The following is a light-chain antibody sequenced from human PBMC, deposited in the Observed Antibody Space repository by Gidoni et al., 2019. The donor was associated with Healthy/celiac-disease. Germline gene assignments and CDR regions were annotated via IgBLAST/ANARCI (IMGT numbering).Light chain of an antibody. J-gene: IGKJ3*01. V-gene: IGKV1-33*01. CDR2: DAS. CDR1: QDISNY. Sequence: DIQMTQSPSSLSASVGDRVTITCQASQDISNYLNWYQQKPGKAPKLLIYDASNFETGVPSRFSGSGSGTDFTFTISSLQPEDIATYYCQQTFXPXTKVDIK. CDR3: QQT.